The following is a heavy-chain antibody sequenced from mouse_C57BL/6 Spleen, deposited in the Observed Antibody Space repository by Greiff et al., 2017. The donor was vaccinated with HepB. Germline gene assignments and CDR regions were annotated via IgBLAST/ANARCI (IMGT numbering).Heavy chain of an antibody. J-gene: IGHJ4*01. CDR1: GYTFTSYW. CDR3: TSLTTVVAKYAMDY. CDR2: IYPGNSDT. D-gene: IGHD1-1*01. Sequence: VHVKQSGTVLARPGASVKMSCKTSGYTFTSYWMHWVKQRPGQGLEWIGAIYPGNSDTSYNQKFKGKAKLTAVTSASTAYMELSSLTNEDSAVYYCTSLTTVVAKYAMDYWGQGTSVTVSS. V-gene: IGHV1-5*01.